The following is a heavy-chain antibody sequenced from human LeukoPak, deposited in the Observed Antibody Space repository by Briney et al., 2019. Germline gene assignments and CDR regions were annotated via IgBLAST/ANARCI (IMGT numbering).Heavy chain of an antibody. Sequence: GGSLRLSCAASGFSFSSYGMHWVRQAPGKGLEWVAVISYDGSNEYFADSVKGRFTVSRDNSKNTLYLQMNSLRPEDTAVYYCARDYDFWSGYPDYWGQGTLVTVSS. V-gene: IGHV3-30*03. J-gene: IGHJ4*02. D-gene: IGHD3-3*01. CDR3: ARDYDFWSGYPDY. CDR2: ISYDGSNE. CDR1: GFSFSSYG.